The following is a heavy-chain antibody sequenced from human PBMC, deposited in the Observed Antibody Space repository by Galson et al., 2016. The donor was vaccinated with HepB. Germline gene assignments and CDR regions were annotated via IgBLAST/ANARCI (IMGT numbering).Heavy chain of an antibody. D-gene: IGHD3-10*01. V-gene: IGHV3-23*01. CDR2: ISGSGRST. CDR3: AKLGVRVATGGVDY. Sequence: SLRLSCAASGFTFSNYAMAWVRQAPGKGLEWVSAISGSGRSTYYADSVKGRFTIFRDDSKNAVFLQMNSLRADDTAIYYCAKLGVRVATGGVDYWGQGTLVTVSS. J-gene: IGHJ4*02. CDR1: GFTFSNYA.